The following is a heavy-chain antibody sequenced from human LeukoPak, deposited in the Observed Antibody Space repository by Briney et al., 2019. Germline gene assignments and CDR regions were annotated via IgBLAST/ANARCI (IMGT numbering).Heavy chain of an antibody. CDR2: IRQDGSEK. CDR3: AKGTPVLRYFDWSNDY. CDR1: GFSFSTYW. J-gene: IGHJ4*02. Sequence: PGGSLRLSCETSGFSFSTYWMSWVRQAPGKGLEWVANIRQDGSEKYYVDSVKGRFTISRDIAKQSVFLQMNSLRAEDTAVYYCAKGTPVLRYFDWSNDYWGQGTLVTVSS. D-gene: IGHD3-9*01. V-gene: IGHV3-7*01.